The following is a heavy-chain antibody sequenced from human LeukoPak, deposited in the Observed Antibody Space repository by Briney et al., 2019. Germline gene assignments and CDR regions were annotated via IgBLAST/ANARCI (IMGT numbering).Heavy chain of an antibody. CDR1: GGSISSNNWW. Sequence: ETLSLTCAVSGGSISSNNWWWSWVRQPPGKGLEWVTNIKPDGSEKYYVDYVKGRFTISRDNAKNSLYLQMNSLRAEDTALYYCARDTXGVTDYW. D-gene: IGHD3-10*01. CDR2: IKPDGSEK. CDR3: ARDTXGVTDY. J-gene: IGHJ4*01. V-gene: IGHV3-7*01.